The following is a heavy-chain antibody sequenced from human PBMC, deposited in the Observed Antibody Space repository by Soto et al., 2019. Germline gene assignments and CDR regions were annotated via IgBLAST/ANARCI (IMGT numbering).Heavy chain of an antibody. CDR2: ISGSGGST. CDR1: GFTFSSYA. CDR3: ANRYSPYYGMDV. D-gene: IGHD4-4*01. J-gene: IGHJ6*02. Sequence: PGGSLRLSCAASGFTFSSYAMSWVRQAPGKGLEWVSAISGSGGSTYYADSVKGRFTISRDNSKDTLYLQMNSLRAEDTAVYYCANRYSPYYGMDVWGQGTTVTVSS. V-gene: IGHV3-23*01.